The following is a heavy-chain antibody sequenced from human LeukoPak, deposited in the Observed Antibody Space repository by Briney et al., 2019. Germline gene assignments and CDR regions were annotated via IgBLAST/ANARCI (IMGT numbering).Heavy chain of an antibody. V-gene: IGHV3-21*01. CDR1: GFTFSSYS. J-gene: IGHJ4*02. D-gene: IGHD3-22*01. CDR2: IGSSSSYI. CDR3: AREPRDYYDSSGYLGV. Sequence: PGGSLRLSCAASGFTFSSYSMNWVRQAPGKGLEWVSSIGSSSSYIYYADSVKGRFTISRDNAKNSLYLQMNSLRAEDTAVYYCAREPRDYYDSSGYLGVWGQGTLVTVSS.